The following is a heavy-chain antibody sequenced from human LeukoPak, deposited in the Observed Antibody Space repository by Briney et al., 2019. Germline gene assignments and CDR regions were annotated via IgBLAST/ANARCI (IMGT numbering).Heavy chain of an antibody. J-gene: IGHJ6*03. D-gene: IGHD4-17*01. CDR2: IRSKANSYAT. V-gene: IGHV3-73*01. Sequence: GGSLRLSCAASGFTFSGSAMHWVRQASGKGLEWVGRIRSKANSYATAYAASVKGRFTISRDDSKNTAYLQMNSLKTDDTAVYYCARDGDPDYYYYYMDVWGKGTTVTVSS. CDR3: ARDGDPDYYYYYMDV. CDR1: GFTFSGSA.